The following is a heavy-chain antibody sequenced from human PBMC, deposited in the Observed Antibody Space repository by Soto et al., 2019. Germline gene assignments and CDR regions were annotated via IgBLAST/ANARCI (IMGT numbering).Heavy chain of an antibody. CDR3: ARDQTGAYYYYGMDV. D-gene: IGHD3-10*01. V-gene: IGHV4-38-2*02. Sequence: PSETLSLTCDVSGYSISSGYYWGWIRQPPGEGLEWIGSIHHSGKTYYNPSLKSQVSISLDTSKNRFSLRLTSVTAADTAVYYCARDQTGAYYYYGMDVWGLGTTVTVS. CDR2: IHHSGKT. CDR1: GYSISSGYY. J-gene: IGHJ6*02.